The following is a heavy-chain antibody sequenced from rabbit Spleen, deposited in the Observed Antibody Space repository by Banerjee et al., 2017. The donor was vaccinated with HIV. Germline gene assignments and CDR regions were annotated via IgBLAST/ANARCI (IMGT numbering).Heavy chain of an antibody. CDR3: TRGGKLYYRYADATHAADGMDL. D-gene: IGHD6-1*01. J-gene: IGHJ6*01. CDR2: INAGSNSGT. V-gene: IGHV1S45*01. CDR1: GFDFSRNA. Sequence: QEHLVESGGGLVQPEGSLTLTCKASGFDFSRNAMCWVRQAPGKGLEWIACINAGSNSGTYYASWAKGRFTISKTSSTTVTLQMTSLTAADTATYFCTRGGKLYYRYADATHAADGMDLWGQGTLVTVS.